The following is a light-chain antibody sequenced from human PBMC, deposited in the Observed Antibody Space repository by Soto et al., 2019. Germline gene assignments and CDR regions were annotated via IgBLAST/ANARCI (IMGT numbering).Light chain of an antibody. CDR3: RSSTTPYTHV. CDR2: DVS. J-gene: IGLJ1*01. CDR1: SSDVGVYNY. V-gene: IGLV2-11*01. Sequence: QSALTQPRSVSGAPGQSVTISCTGTSSDVGVYNYVSWYQQYPGKAPKIMIYDVSKRPSGVPDRFSGSKSDNTASLTISGLQAEDEAHYFCRSSTTPYTHVFRSGTKVT.